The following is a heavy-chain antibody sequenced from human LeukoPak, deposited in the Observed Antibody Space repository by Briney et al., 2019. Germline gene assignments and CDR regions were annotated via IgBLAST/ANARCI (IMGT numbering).Heavy chain of an antibody. D-gene: IGHD5-18*01. CDR1: GGSISRSGYY. V-gene: IGHV4-39*07. CDR2: IYYSGST. J-gene: IGHJ4*02. CDR3: ARARHGYIYGYRPNELGHFFDY. Sequence: PSETLSLTCTVSGGSISRSGYYWGWIRQTPGKGLEWIGSIYYSGSTYYKLSLKSRVTISLDTSKNQFSLKLSSVTAADTAVYYCARARHGYIYGYRPNELGHFFDYWGQGTLVTVSS.